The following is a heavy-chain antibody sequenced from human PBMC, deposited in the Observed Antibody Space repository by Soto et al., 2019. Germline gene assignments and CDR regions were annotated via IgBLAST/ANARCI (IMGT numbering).Heavy chain of an antibody. V-gene: IGHV4-31*03. Sequence: QVQLQESGPGLVKPSQTLSLTCTVSGDSIGTGGYYWDWIRQHPGKGPEWIGYIHYSGSTYYNPSLKGRLTISLDTSKNQFSLHLSSVTAADTAVYYCATNHDDISGRTPLLFDSWGQGTLVTVSS. CDR2: IHYSGST. CDR3: ATNHDDISGRTPLLFDS. D-gene: IGHD3-22*01. CDR1: GDSIGTGGYY. J-gene: IGHJ4*02.